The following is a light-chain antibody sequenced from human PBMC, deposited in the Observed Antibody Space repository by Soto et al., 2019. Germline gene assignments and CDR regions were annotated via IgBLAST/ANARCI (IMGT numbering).Light chain of an antibody. J-gene: IGKJ1*01. V-gene: IGKV1-5*01. CDR1: QSVSIW. Sequence: DIHLTQSPSTLSASVGDRVTITCRASQSVSIWLAWYQQKPGKAPKLLIYDASSLESGVPSRFSGSGSATEFTLTISSLQPDDFATYYCQQYNNYWTFGQGTKVDIK. CDR2: DAS. CDR3: QQYNNYWT.